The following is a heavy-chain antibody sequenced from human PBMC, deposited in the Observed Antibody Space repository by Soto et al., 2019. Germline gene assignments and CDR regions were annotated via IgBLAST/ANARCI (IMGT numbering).Heavy chain of an antibody. CDR1: GFTFSSYS. CDR3: AREVPFLGELSIPFDY. CDR2: ISSSGSTI. V-gene: IGHV3-48*04. Sequence: PGGSLRLSCAASGFTFSSYSMNWVRQAPGKGLEWVSYISSSGSTIYYADSVKGRFTISRDNAKISLYLQMNSLRAEDTAVYYCAREVPFLGELSIPFDYWGQGTLVTVSS. J-gene: IGHJ4*02. D-gene: IGHD3-16*02.